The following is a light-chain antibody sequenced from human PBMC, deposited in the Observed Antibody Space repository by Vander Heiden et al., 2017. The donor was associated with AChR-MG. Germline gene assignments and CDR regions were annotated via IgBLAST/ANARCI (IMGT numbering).Light chain of an antibody. CDR1: SSNIGATYD. CDR3: QSYDSSLSDWV. CDR2: GNS. V-gene: IGLV1-40*01. Sequence: QSVLTQPPSVSGAPGQRVTISCTGSSSNIGATYDVHWYQQRPGAAPKLLIYGNSNRPSGVPDRFSGSKSGTSASLAITGLQAEDEADYYCQSYDSSLSDWVFGGGTKLTVL. J-gene: IGLJ3*02.